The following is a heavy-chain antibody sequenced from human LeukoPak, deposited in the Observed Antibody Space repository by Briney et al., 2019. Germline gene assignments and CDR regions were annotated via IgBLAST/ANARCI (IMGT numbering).Heavy chain of an antibody. CDR1: GYTFTGYY. CDR2: INPNSGGT. CDR3: ARRLGAGTTLGY. D-gene: IGHD1-1*01. V-gene: IGHV1-2*02. J-gene: IGHJ4*02. Sequence: ASVKVSCKASGYTFTGYYIHWVRQAPGQGLERMGWINPNSGGTNYAQNFQGTVTMTRDTSTSTAYMELNSLRSDDTAVYYCARRLGAGTTLGYWGQGTLVTVSS.